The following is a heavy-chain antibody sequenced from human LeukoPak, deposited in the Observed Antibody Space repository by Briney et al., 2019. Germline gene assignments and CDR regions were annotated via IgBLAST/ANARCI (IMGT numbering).Heavy chain of an antibody. V-gene: IGHV5-51*01. Sequence: GESLKISCQASGYIFSNYWIGWVRQMPGKGLEWMGIIYPGDSDTRYSPSFQGQVTISADKSISTAYLQWSSLKASDTAMYYCARPYYGSGVDAFDIWGQGTMVTVSS. CDR2: IYPGDSDT. CDR3: ARPYYGSGVDAFDI. D-gene: IGHD3-10*01. CDR1: GYIFSNYW. J-gene: IGHJ3*02.